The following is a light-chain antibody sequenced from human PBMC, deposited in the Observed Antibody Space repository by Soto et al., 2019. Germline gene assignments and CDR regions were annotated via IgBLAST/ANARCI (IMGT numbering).Light chain of an antibody. CDR3: LQRNNYPLT. CDR2: TAS. V-gene: IGKV1-17*01. Sequence: DIQMTQSPSSLSASVGDRVTITCRASQGIGNNLDWYQQKPGKAPKSLIYTASNLQGGVPSRFSGSGSVTEFTLTISSLQPEDFATYYCLQRNNYPLTFGGGTKGEI. CDR1: QGIGNN. J-gene: IGKJ4*01.